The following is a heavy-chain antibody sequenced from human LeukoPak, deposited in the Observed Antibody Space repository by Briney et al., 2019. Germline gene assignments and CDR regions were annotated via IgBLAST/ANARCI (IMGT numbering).Heavy chain of an antibody. CDR2: IYWDDDK. CDR3: AHSYCSGGSCYSAADNWFDP. D-gene: IGHD2-15*01. J-gene: IGHJ5*02. V-gene: IGHV2-5*02. CDR1: GFSLSTSGVG. Sequence: SGPTLVKPTQTLTLTCTFSGFSLSTSGVGVGWIRQPPGKALEWLALIYWDDDKRYSPSLKSRLTITKDTSKNQVVLTMTNMDPVDTATYYCAHSYCSGGSCYSAADNWFDPWGQGTLVTVPS.